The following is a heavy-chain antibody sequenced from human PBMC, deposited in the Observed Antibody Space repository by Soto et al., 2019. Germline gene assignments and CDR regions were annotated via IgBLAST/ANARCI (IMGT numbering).Heavy chain of an antibody. Sequence: SETLSLTCAVYGGSFSGYYWSWIRQPPGKGLEWIGEINHSGSTNYNPSLKSRVTISVDTSKNQFSLKLSSVTAADTAVYYCASISDFWSGYSDYWGQGTLVTVSS. CDR3: ASISDFWSGYSDY. CDR2: INHSGST. V-gene: IGHV4-34*01. J-gene: IGHJ4*02. CDR1: GGSFSGYY. D-gene: IGHD3-3*01.